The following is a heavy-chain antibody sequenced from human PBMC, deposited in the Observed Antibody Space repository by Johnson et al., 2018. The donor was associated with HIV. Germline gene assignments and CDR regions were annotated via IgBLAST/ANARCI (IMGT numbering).Heavy chain of an antibody. J-gene: IGHJ3*02. Sequence: VQLVESGGGLVQPGRSLRLSCAASGFPFDDYAMHWVRQAPGKGLEWVSVISWNCGSIGYADSVKGRFTNSRDNSKNTLYMQMNSLKPEDTALYYCARIGGSYLVLWAFDIWGQGTMVTVSS. V-gene: IGHV3-9*01. D-gene: IGHD1-26*01. CDR2: ISWNCGSI. CDR1: GFPFDDYA. CDR3: ARIGGSYLVLWAFDI.